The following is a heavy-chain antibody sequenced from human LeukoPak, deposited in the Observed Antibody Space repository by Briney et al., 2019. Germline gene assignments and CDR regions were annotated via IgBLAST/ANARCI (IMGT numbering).Heavy chain of an antibody. J-gene: IGHJ4*02. CDR2: IKQDGSEK. V-gene: IGHV3-7*04. Sequence: GGSLRLSCAASGFPFSTYWMSWVRQAPGKGLEWVANIKQDGSEKHYVDSVKGRFTISRDNAKNSLYLQMNSLRAEDTAVYYCATDLGIAAAGTADYWGQGTLDTVSS. CDR1: GFPFSTYW. CDR3: ATDLGIAAAGTADY. D-gene: IGHD6-13*01.